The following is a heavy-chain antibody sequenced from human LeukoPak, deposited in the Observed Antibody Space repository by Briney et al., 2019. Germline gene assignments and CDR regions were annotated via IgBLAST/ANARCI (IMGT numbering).Heavy chain of an antibody. J-gene: IGHJ4*02. Sequence: PGGSLRLSCAASGFTFSSYGMGWVRQAPGKGLEWVSVISVSGGTTYYADSVKGRFTISRDKSKNTLDLQMNSLRAEDTAVYYCAKSQFPSAVYYFDFWGQGTLVPVSS. V-gene: IGHV3-23*01. CDR2: ISVSGGTT. CDR1: GFTFSSYG. D-gene: IGHD5-24*01. CDR3: AKSQFPSAVYYFDF.